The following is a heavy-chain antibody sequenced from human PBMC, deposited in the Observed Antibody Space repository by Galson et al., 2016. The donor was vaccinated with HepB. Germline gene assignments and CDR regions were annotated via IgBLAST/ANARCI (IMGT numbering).Heavy chain of an antibody. V-gene: IGHV5-10-1*01. CDR1: GYSFSNHY. D-gene: IGHD4-17*01. CDR2: IDPSDSDT. J-gene: IGHJ6*02. CDR3: ARQTVRYYHGMDV. Sequence: QSGAEVKKPGESLRISCKGSGYSFSNHYINWVRQMPGKGLEWMGRIDPSDSDTDYSPSFQGPVIISVDKSIGTAHLQWSSLKVSDTAIYYCARQTVRYYHGMDVWGQGTTVSVSS.